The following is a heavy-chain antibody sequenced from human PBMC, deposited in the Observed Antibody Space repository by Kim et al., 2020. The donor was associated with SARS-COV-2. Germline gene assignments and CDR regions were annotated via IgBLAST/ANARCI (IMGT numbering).Heavy chain of an antibody. D-gene: IGHD5-18*01. CDR2: T. CDR3: AKDQGAMAYLA. V-gene: IGHV3-23*01. J-gene: IGHJ5*02. Sequence: TYYADSVKGRLTISRDNSKNTRYLQMNSLRAEDTAVYYCAKDQGAMAYLAWGQGTLVTVSS.